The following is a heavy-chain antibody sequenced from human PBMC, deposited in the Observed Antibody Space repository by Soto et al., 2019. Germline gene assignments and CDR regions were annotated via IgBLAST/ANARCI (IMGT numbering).Heavy chain of an antibody. CDR1: GYTFTSYG. CDR2: ISAYNGNT. V-gene: IGHV1-18*01. Sequence: QVQLVQSGAEVKKPGASVKVSCKASGYTFTSYGISWVRQAPGQGLEWMGWISAYNGNTNYAQKRQGRGTMSTDTSTSTDYVELRSLRSDDTAVYGCARDRSGYDFFDYWGQGTLVTVSS. J-gene: IGHJ4*02. CDR3: ARDRSGYDFFDY. D-gene: IGHD5-12*01.